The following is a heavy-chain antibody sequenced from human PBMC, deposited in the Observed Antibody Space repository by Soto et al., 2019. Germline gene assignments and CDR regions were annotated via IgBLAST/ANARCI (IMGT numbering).Heavy chain of an antibody. CDR2: INAGSGNT. J-gene: IGHJ4*02. Sequence: GASVKVSCKASGYTFTSYAMHWVRQAPGQRLEWMGWINAGSGNTKYSQKFQGRVTITRDTSASTAYMELSSLRSEDTAVYYCARDPEVGWIGGDYWSQGTLVTVSS. V-gene: IGHV1-3*01. CDR3: ARDPEVGWIGGDY. CDR1: GYTFTSYA. D-gene: IGHD2-15*01.